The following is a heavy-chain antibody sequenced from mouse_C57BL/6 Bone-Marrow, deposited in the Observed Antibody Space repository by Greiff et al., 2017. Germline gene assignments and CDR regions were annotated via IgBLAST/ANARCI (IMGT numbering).Heavy chain of an antibody. J-gene: IGHJ1*03. CDR3: ARGGLRRGTRQVDV. D-gene: IGHD2-4*01. CDR2: IYPGDGDT. Sequence: VQLQQSGAELVKPGASVKISCKASGYAFSSYWMNWVKQRPGKGLGWIGQIYPGDGDTNYNGKFKGKATLTADKSSSTAYMQLSSLTSEDSAVYFCARGGLRRGTRQVDVWGTGTTVTVSS. V-gene: IGHV1-80*01. CDR1: GYAFSSYW.